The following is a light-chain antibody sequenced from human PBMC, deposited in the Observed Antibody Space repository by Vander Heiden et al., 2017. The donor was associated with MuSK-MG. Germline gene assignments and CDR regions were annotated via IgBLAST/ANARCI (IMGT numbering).Light chain of an antibody. V-gene: IGKV1-5*03. CDR1: QSISNW. Sequence: RVTITCRASQSISNWLAWYQQKPGRAPKVLIYKAFTLQSGVPSRFSGSGSGTEFTLTISILHPDDSATYYCQQDDSYPLTFGGGTRVEIK. CDR3: QQDDSYPLT. J-gene: IGKJ4*01. CDR2: KAF.